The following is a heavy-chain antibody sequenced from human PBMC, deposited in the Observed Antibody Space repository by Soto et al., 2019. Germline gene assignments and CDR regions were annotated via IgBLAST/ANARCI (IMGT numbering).Heavy chain of an antibody. Sequence: LSLTFTVSGGSISSGGYYWSWIRQHPGKGLEWIGYIYYSGSTYHNPSLKSRVTISVDTSKNQFSLKLSSVTAADTAVYYCARAREFPYYYGMDVWGQGTTVTVSS. CDR2: IYYSGST. CDR1: GGSISSGGYY. CDR3: ARAREFPYYYGMDV. D-gene: IGHD3-10*01. J-gene: IGHJ6*02. V-gene: IGHV4-31*02.